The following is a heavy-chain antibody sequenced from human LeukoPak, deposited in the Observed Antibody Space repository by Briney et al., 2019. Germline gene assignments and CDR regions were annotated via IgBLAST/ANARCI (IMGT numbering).Heavy chain of an antibody. Sequence: PGRSLRLSCAASGFTFHDYPMHWVRQVPGKDLEWVSSISWNSGSIDYADSVKGRFTISRDNAKNSLYMQMHSLRPDDTALYYCAKDSGDYYFDYWGQGTVVTVSS. CDR3: AKDSGDYYFDY. D-gene: IGHD6-25*01. J-gene: IGHJ4*02. CDR1: GFTFHDYP. V-gene: IGHV3-9*01. CDR2: ISWNSGSI.